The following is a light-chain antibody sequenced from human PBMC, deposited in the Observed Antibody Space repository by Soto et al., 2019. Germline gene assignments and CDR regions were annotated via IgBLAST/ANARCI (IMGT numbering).Light chain of an antibody. CDR3: LQYNDWPFT. V-gene: IGKV3-15*01. CDR2: GAF. J-gene: IGKJ2*01. Sequence: EIVMTQSPATLSVSPGEGATLSCKASQSVSSKLAWYQQKPGQAPRVLIYGAFTRATGIPARFSGGGSGTEFTLTISSLQSEDFAVYYCLQYNDWPFTFGHGTKLEIK. CDR1: QSVSSK.